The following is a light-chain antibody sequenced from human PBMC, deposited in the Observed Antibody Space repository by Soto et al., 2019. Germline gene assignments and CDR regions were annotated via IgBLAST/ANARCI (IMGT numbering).Light chain of an antibody. J-gene: IGLJ1*01. CDR3: SSYAGSSNL. V-gene: IGLV2-8*01. Sequence: QSVLTQPPSASGSPGQSVAISCTGTTSDVGGYNYVSWYQQHPGKAPKLMSYEVNKRPSGVPDRFSGSKSGNTASLTVSGLQAEDEADYYCSSYAGSSNLFGTGTKLTVL. CDR1: TSDVGGYNY. CDR2: EVN.